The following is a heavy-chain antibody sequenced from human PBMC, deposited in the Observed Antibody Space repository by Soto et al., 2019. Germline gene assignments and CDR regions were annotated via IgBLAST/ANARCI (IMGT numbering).Heavy chain of an antibody. J-gene: IGHJ5*02. D-gene: IGHD3-10*01. CDR1: GGSISSSSYY. CDR2: IYYSGST. V-gene: IGHV4-39*01. CDR3: ARLSESMVRGVMGDWFDP. Sequence: SETLSLTCTVSGGSISSSSYYWGWIRQPPGKGLEWIGSIYYSGSTYYNPSLKSRVTISVDTSKDQFSLKLSSVTAADTAVYYFARLSESMVRGVMGDWFDPWGQGTLVTVSS.